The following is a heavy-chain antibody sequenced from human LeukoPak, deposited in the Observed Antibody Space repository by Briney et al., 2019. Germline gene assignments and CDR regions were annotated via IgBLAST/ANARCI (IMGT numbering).Heavy chain of an antibody. V-gene: IGHV1-2*06. CDR2: INPTTGDT. CDR3: ATLGEDNSDTPFDY. D-gene: IGHD3-16*01. CDR1: GYTFIDYY. J-gene: IGHJ4*02. Sequence: ASVKVSCKASGYTFIDYYIHWVRQAPGQGLEWIGRINPTTGDTDYAQKFQGKVSMTRDTSISTAYMDVSRLRSDDTAVYYCATLGEDNSDTPFDYWGQGTLVTVSS.